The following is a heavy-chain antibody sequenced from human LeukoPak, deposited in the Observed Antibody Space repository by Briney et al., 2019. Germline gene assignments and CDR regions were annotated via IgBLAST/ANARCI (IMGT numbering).Heavy chain of an antibody. CDR2: TFPSGGEI. CDR1: GFTFSTFA. V-gene: IGHV3-23*01. CDR3: ATYRQVLLPFES. Sequence: GGSLRLYCGACGFTFSTFAMIWVRQPPGKGLEWGSSTFPSGGEIHYADSVRGRFTISRDNSKSTLSLQMNSLRAEDTAIYYCATYRQVLLPFESWGQGTLVTVSS. D-gene: IGHD2-8*02. J-gene: IGHJ4*02.